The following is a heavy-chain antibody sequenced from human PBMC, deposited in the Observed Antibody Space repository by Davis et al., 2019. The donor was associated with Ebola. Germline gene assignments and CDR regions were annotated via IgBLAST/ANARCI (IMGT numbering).Heavy chain of an antibody. CDR2: IQSDGSSA. CDR1: GFTFTSYW. V-gene: IGHV3-74*01. Sequence: HTGGSLRLSCVASGFTFTSYWMHWVRQAPGKGLVWVSRIQSDGSSAAYADSVKGRFTISRDNTRSTLYLQMSSLRADDTAIYYCARAFYDSSGYHWFDPWGQGTLVTVSS. D-gene: IGHD3-22*01. CDR3: ARAFYDSSGYHWFDP. J-gene: IGHJ5*02.